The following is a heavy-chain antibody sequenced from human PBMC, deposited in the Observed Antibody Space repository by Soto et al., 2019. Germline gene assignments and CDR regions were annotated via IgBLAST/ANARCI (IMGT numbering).Heavy chain of an antibody. V-gene: IGHV4-59*01. CDR2: VYYSGST. CDR3: ARDRGNSGYYMVVDP. J-gene: IGHJ5*02. CDR1: GGFISNSY. Sequence: SETLSLTCTVSGGFISNSYWSWIRQPPGKGLEWIGYVYYSGSTNYNPSLESRVTISVDTSKNQFSLRLSSVTAADTAVYYCARDRGNSGYYMVVDPWGQGTLVTVSS. D-gene: IGHD3-3*01.